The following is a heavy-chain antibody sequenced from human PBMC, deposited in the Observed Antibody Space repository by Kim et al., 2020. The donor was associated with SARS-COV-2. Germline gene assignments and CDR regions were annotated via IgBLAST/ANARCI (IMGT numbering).Heavy chain of an antibody. D-gene: IGHD5-18*01. CDR2: ISYDGSNK. V-gene: IGHV3-30*18. CDR3: AKDRKQAPYSYGSFLGY. Sequence: GGSLRLSCAASGFTFSSYGMHWVRQAPGKGLEWVAVISYDGSNKYYADSVKGRFTISRDNSKNTLYLQMNSLRAEDTAVYYCAKDRKQAPYSYGSFLGYWGQGTLVTVSS. J-gene: IGHJ4*02. CDR1: GFTFSSYG.